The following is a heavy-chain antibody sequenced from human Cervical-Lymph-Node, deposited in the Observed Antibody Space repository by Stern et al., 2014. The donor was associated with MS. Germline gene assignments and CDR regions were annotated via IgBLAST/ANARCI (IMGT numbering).Heavy chain of an antibody. V-gene: IGHV1-18*01. CDR3: ARGLLGSENAFDI. CDR2: SSAYNGNT. Sequence: VQLVQSGAEVKKPGASVKVSCKASGYTFTSYGISWVRQAPGKGLEWMGGSSAYNGNTNYAQKRHGRVTRTTDPSTSTAYMELRSLRSDDTAVYYCARGLLGSENAFDIWGQGTMVTVSS. J-gene: IGHJ3*02. D-gene: IGHD2-15*01. CDR1: GYTFTSYG.